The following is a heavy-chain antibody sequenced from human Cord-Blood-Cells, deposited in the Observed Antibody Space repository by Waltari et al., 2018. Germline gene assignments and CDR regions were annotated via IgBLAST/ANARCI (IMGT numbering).Heavy chain of an antibody. V-gene: IGHV1-8*03. CDR3: AIWGSGSYYFDY. D-gene: IGHD1-26*01. CDR1: GYTFTSYD. Sequence: QVQLVQSGAEVKKPGASVKVSCKSSGYTFTSYDINWVRQATGQGREWRGWINPNSGNTGYAQKFQGRVTITRNTSISTAYMELSSLRSEDTAVYYCAIWGSGSYYFDYWGQGTLVTVSS. J-gene: IGHJ4*02. CDR2: INPNSGNT.